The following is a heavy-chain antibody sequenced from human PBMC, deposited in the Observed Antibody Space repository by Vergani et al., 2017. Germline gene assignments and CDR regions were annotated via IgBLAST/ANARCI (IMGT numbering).Heavy chain of an antibody. CDR3: AKDGRENSDFGYFDY. Sequence: QVQLVETGGGVVQPGGSLRLYCATSGFSFNPYGAHWVRQAPGKGLEWVAFIGYDGRIKYNVDSGKGRFTISRDTSKKTLSLQMRSLRADDTAVYYCAKDGRENSDFGYFDYWGQGALVTVSS. J-gene: IGHJ4*02. CDR1: GFSFNPYG. V-gene: IGHV3-30*02. D-gene: IGHD4-11*01. CDR2: IGYDGRIK.